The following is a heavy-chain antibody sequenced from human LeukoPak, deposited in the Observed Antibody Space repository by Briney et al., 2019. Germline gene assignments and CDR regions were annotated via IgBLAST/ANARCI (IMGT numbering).Heavy chain of an antibody. CDR3: ARGWRTPGSMDV. CDR1: GGSFSGYY. J-gene: IGHJ6*03. V-gene: IGHV4-34*01. CDR2: INHSGST. Sequence: SETLSLTCAVYGGSFSGYYWSWIRQPPGKGLEWIGEINHSGSTNYNPSLKSRVTISVDTSKNQFSLKLSSVTAADTAVYYCARGWRTPGSMDVWGKGTTVTVSS.